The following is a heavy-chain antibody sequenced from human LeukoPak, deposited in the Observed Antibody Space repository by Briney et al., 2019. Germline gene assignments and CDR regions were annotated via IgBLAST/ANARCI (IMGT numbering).Heavy chain of an antibody. Sequence: GGSLRLSCVASGFTFSSYSMSWVRQAPEKGLEWVSYISSGTSTVLYADSVKGRFTISRDNAKNSLYLQMNSLRAEDTAVYYCARDLTFYYESSTYALDLWGQGAPVTVSS. CDR1: GFTFSSYS. V-gene: IGHV3-48*01. D-gene: IGHD3-22*01. CDR3: ARDLTFYYESSTYALDL. J-gene: IGHJ5*02. CDR2: ISSGTSTV.